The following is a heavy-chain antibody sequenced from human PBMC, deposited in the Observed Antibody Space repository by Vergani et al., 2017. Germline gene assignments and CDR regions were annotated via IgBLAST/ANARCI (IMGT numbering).Heavy chain of an antibody. CDR2: IYYSGST. Sequence: QVQLQESGPGLVKPSETLSLTCTVSGGSVSSGSYYWSWIRQPPGKGLEWIGYIYYSGSTNYNPSLNSRVTISVDTSKNQFSLKLSSVTAADTAVYYCARGAWAVAVDYWGQGTLVTVSS. J-gene: IGHJ4*02. D-gene: IGHD6-19*01. V-gene: IGHV4-61*01. CDR1: GGSVSSGSYY. CDR3: ARGAWAVAVDY.